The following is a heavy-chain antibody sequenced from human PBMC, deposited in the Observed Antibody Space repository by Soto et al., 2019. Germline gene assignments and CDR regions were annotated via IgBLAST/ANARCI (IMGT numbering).Heavy chain of an antibody. V-gene: IGHV1-69*01. Sequence: QVQLVQSGAEVKKPGSSVKVSCKASGGTFSSYAISWVRQAPGQGLEWMGGIIPIFGTANYAQKFQGRVTITADESTSTAYMELSSLRSEDTAVYYCATADDYDIVTGSLSWFDPWGQGTLVTVSS. D-gene: IGHD3-9*01. CDR3: ATADDYDIVTGSLSWFDP. J-gene: IGHJ5*02. CDR2: IIPIFGTA. CDR1: GGTFSSYA.